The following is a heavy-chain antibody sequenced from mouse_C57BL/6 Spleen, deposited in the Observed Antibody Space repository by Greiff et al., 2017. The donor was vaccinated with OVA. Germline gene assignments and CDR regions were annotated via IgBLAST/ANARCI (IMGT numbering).Heavy chain of an antibody. Sequence: QVQLQQPGAELVRPGTSVKLSCKASGYTFTSYRMHWVKQRPGHGLEWIGVIDPSDSYTNYNQQFKGKATLTVDTSSSTAYMQLSSLTSEDSAVYKCAKDYDGGFAYWGQGTLVTVSA. CDR1: GYTFTSYR. CDR2: IDPSDSYT. D-gene: IGHD2-4*01. V-gene: IGHV1-59*01. J-gene: IGHJ3*01. CDR3: AKDYDGGFAY.